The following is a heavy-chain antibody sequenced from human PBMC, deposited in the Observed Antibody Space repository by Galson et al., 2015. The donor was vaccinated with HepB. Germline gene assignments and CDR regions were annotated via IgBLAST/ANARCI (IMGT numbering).Heavy chain of an antibody. CDR3: ASSFGVVITPDY. J-gene: IGHJ4*02. D-gene: IGHD3-3*01. CDR2: IYYSGST. Sequence: TLSLTCTVSGGSISSSSYYWGWIRQPPGKGLEWIGTIYYSGSTYYNPSLKSRVTISVDTSKNQFSLKLSSVAAADTAVYYCASSFGVVITPDYWGQGTLVTVSS. V-gene: IGHV4-39*01. CDR1: GGSISSSSYY.